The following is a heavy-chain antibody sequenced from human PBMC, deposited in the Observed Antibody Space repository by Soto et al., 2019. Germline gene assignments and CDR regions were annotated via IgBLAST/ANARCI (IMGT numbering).Heavy chain of an antibody. CDR3: ARDTYYDILTGYSGLGTFDY. D-gene: IGHD3-9*01. CDR2: IWYDGSNK. V-gene: IGHV3-33*01. J-gene: IGHJ4*02. CDR1: GFTFSSYG. Sequence: SLRLSCAASGFTFSSYGMHWVRQAPGKGLEWVAVIWYDGSNKYYADSVKGRFTISRDNSKNTLYLQMNSLRAEDTAVYYCARDTYYDILTGYSGLGTFDYWGQGTLVTVSS.